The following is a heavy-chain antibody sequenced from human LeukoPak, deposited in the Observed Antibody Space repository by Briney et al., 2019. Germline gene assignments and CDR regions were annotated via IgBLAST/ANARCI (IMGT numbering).Heavy chain of an antibody. CDR3: ARGAGSGATMDV. CDR1: GGTFSIYA. CDR2: IIPIFGTA. J-gene: IGHJ6*03. D-gene: IGHD6-19*01. Sequence: SVRVSCTASGGTFSIYAISWVRDAPRQGLEWMGGIIPIFGTANYAQKFQGRVTMTADESTRTAYMELSSLRAEDTAVYYCARGAGSGATMDVWGKGTTVTVSS. V-gene: IGHV1-69*01.